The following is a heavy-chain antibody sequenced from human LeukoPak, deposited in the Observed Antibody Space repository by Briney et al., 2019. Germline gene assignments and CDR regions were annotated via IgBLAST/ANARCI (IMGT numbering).Heavy chain of an antibody. Sequence: SETLSLTCAVSGGSISSSNWWSWVRQPPGKGLEWIGEIYHSGSTNYNPSLKSRVTISVDKSKNQFSLKLSSVTAADTAVYYCARQWDYGDSFDAFDIWGQGTMVTVSS. V-gene: IGHV4-4*02. J-gene: IGHJ3*02. D-gene: IGHD4-17*01. CDR3: ARQWDYGDSFDAFDI. CDR1: GGSISSSNW. CDR2: IYHSGST.